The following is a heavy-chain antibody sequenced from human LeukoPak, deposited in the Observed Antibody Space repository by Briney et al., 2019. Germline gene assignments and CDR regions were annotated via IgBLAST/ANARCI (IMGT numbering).Heavy chain of an antibody. V-gene: IGHV4-4*07. Sequence: KPSEILSLTCTVSGGSISSYYWSWIRQPAGKGLEWIGRIYTSGSTNYNPSLKSRVTMSVDTSKNQFSLKLSSVTAADTAVYYCATLGYCSSTSCYSADYWGQGTLVTVSS. CDR1: GGSISSYY. J-gene: IGHJ4*02. CDR2: IYTSGST. D-gene: IGHD2-2*03. CDR3: ATLGYCSSTSCYSADY.